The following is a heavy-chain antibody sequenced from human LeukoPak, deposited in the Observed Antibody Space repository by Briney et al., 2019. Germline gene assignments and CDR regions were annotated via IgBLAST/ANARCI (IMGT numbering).Heavy chain of an antibody. V-gene: IGHV3-48*02. CDR2: INLDSTTT. CDR1: GFTFSSYS. CDR3: AREDLLTGYPYAFDH. Sequence: GGSVRLSCAASGFTFSSYSMNWVRQAPGKGLEWVSYINLDSTTTYYADSVKGRVTISRDNVKNSLYLQMNSLRDEDTAVYYCAREDLLTGYPYAFDHWGQGTLVTV. D-gene: IGHD3-9*01. J-gene: IGHJ4*02.